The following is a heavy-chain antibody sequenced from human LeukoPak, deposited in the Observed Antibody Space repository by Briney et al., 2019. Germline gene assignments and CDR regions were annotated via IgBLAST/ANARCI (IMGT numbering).Heavy chain of an antibody. Sequence: GGSLRLSCAASGFTFSTYSMNWVRQAPGKGLEWVSYISSSGSTIYYADSVKGRFTISRDNAKKTLYLQMNSQRREQTAVYYCARARSSSSWFVCEYWGQGALVTVSS. D-gene: IGHD6-6*01. V-gene: IGHV3-48*04. CDR1: GFTFSTYS. J-gene: IGHJ4*02. CDR3: ARARSSSSWFVCEY. CDR2: ISSSGSTI.